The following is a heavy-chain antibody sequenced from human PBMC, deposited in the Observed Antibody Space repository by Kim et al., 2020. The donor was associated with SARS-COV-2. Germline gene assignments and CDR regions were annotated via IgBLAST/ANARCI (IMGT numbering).Heavy chain of an antibody. CDR1: GGSFSGYY. Sequence: SETLSLTCAVYGGSFSGYYWSWIRQPPGKGLEWIGEINHSGSTNYNPSLKSRVTISVDTSKNQFSLKLSSVTAADTAVYYCARIRGGEGYKPTQGSWYSRFYYYGMDVWGQGTTVTVSS. D-gene: IGHD6-13*01. V-gene: IGHV4-34*01. CDR3: ARIRGGEGYKPTQGSWYSRFYYYGMDV. CDR2: INHSGST. J-gene: IGHJ6*02.